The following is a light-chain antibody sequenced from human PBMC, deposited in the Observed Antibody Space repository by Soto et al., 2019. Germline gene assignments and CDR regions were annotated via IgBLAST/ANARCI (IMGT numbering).Light chain of an antibody. V-gene: IGLV1-40*01. J-gene: IGLJ2*01. Sequence: QLVLTQPPSVSGAPGQRVTISCTGSSSNIGAGYDVHWYQQLPGTAPKLLIYGNSNRPSGVPDRFSGSKSGTSASPAITGLQAEDEADYYCQSYDSSLSAVVFGGGTKLTVL. CDR2: GNS. CDR3: QSYDSSLSAVV. CDR1: SSNIGAGYD.